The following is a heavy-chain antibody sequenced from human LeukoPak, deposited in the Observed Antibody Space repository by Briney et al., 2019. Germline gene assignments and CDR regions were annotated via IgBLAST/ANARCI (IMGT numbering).Heavy chain of an antibody. Sequence: PGGSLRLSCAASGFTFSTYSMNWVRQAPGKGLEWVSYISSSGSTIYYADSVKGRFTTSRDNAKNSLYLQMNSLRAEDTAVYYCARDLGCDSTTCFYLYFDYWGQGTLVTVSS. J-gene: IGHJ4*02. CDR1: GFTFSTYS. V-gene: IGHV3-48*04. CDR2: ISSSGSTI. D-gene: IGHD2-2*01. CDR3: ARDLGCDSTTCFYLYFDY.